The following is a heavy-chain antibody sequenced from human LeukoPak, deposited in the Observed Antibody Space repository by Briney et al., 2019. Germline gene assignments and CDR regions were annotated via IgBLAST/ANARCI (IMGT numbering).Heavy chain of an antibody. CDR2: ISSSSSTI. CDR3: ARVFDPDIVVVLDAFDI. J-gene: IGHJ3*02. V-gene: IGHV3-48*04. Sequence: GGSLRLSCAASGFTFSSYSMNWVRQAPGKGLEWVSYISSSSSTIYYTDSVKGRFTISRDNAKNSLYLQMNSLRAEDTAVYYCARVFDPDIVVVLDAFDIWGQGTMVTVSS. D-gene: IGHD2-2*01. CDR1: GFTFSSYS.